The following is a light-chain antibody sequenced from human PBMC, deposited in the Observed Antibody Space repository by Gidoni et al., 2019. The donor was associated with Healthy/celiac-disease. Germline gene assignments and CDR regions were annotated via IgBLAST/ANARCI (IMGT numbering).Light chain of an antibody. Sequence: SYELTQPPPVSVSPGQTASITCSGDNLGDKYSCWYQQKPGQSPVLVIYQDSKRPSGIPERFSGSNSGNTATLTISGTQAMDEADYYCQAWDSSTADVVFGGGTKLTVL. CDR3: QAWDSSTADVV. CDR2: QDS. V-gene: IGLV3-1*01. J-gene: IGLJ2*01. CDR1: NLGDKY.